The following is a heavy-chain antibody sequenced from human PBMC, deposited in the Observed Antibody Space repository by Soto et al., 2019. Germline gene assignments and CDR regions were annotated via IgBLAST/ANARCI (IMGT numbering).Heavy chain of an antibody. Sequence: QVQLVESGGGVVQPGRSLRLSCAASGFTFSSYGMHWVRQAPGKGLEWVAVISYDGSNKYYADSVKGRFTISRDSSKNTLYLQMNSLRAEDTAVYYCAKGSTAMTYFDYWGQGTLVTVSS. V-gene: IGHV3-30*18. CDR2: ISYDGSNK. J-gene: IGHJ4*02. CDR3: AKGSTAMTYFDY. CDR1: GFTFSSYG. D-gene: IGHD5-18*01.